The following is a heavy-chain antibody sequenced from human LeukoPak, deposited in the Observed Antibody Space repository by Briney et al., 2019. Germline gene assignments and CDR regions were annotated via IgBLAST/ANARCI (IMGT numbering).Heavy chain of an antibody. Sequence: PGGSLRLSCSASGFTFSTYSMNWVRQAPGKGLEWVSYISSSSSTIYYADSVKGRFTISRDNAKNSLYLQMNSLRAEDTAVYYCAKDHKYYDSSGSSWYYFDYWGQGTLVTVSS. CDR3: AKDHKYYDSSGSSWYYFDY. CDR2: ISSSSSTI. V-gene: IGHV3-48*01. D-gene: IGHD3-22*01. J-gene: IGHJ4*02. CDR1: GFTFSTYS.